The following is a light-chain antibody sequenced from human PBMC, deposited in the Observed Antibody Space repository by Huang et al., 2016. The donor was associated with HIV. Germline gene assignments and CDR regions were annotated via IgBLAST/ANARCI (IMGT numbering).Light chain of an antibody. V-gene: IGKV3-15*01. CDR2: GAS. CDR1: QSISTN. J-gene: IGKJ1*01. CDR3: QQYDNSWT. Sequence: ETVMTQSPDTLSVSPGERATLSCRASQSISTNLAWYQQKPGQAPRLLIYGASTRATGIPARFSGSGSGTEFTLTISSLQSEDFAIYYCQQYDNSWTFAQGTKVEI.